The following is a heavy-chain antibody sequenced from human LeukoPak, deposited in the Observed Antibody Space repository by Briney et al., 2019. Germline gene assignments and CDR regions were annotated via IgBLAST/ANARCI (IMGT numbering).Heavy chain of an antibody. D-gene: IGHD3-10*01. CDR3: AKHLYGSGSFPGDY. CDR2: ISGSGASA. V-gene: IGHV3-23*01. J-gene: IGHJ4*02. CDR1: GFTFSSYA. Sequence: PGGSLRLSCAASGFTFSSYAMSWVRQAPGKGLEWVSAISGSGASAYYADSVKGRFTISRDNSKDTLYLQMDSLRAEDTAVYYCAKHLYGSGSFPGDYWGQGTLVTVSS.